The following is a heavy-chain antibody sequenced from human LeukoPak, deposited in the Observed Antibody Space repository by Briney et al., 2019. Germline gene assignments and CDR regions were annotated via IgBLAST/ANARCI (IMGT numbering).Heavy chain of an antibody. J-gene: IGHJ4*02. CDR2: ISFHGTDS. V-gene: IGHV3-30*04. CDR1: GFTFISYA. D-gene: IGHD4-17*01. CDR3: AXDYSTVTTFFDY. Sequence: GGSLXLSCAASGFTFISYAIHWVRQAPGKGLEWVAVISFHGTDSFYANSVKGRFTISRDNSKNTVYLQMSRLRAEDTAVYYCAXDYSTVTTFFDYWGQGTLVTVSS.